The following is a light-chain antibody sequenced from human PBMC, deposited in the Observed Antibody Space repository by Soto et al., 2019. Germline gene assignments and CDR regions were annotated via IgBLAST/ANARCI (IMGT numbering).Light chain of an antibody. CDR3: QQGGSWPLT. CDR1: QSVNSY. J-gene: IGKJ4*01. CDR2: DAS. Sequence: EIVLTQSPATLSLSPGDRGTLSCRASQSVNSYLAWYQQKPGQAPRLLIYDASNRDTGVPSRFSGSASGTDFTLTISSLEPEDFAVYYCQQGGSWPLTIGGGTKVEIK. V-gene: IGKV3-11*01.